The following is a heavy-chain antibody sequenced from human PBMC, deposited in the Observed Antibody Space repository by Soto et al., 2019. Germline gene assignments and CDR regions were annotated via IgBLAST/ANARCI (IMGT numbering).Heavy chain of an antibody. CDR1: GGTFSSYT. J-gene: IGHJ6*03. CDR2: IIPILGIA. CDR3: AGDEWLRHYYYYLDV. D-gene: IGHD3-3*01. V-gene: IGHV1-69*02. Sequence: QVQLVQSGAEVKKPGSSVKVSCKASGGTFSSYTISWVRQAPGQGLEWMGRIIPILGIANYAQKFQGRVTITADKSTSTAYAELSSLRSENTAVYDCAGDEWLRHYYYYLDVWCKGTTVTVS.